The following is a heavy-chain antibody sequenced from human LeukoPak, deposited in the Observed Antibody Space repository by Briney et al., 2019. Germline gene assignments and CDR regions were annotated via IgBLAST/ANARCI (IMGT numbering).Heavy chain of an antibody. J-gene: IGHJ3*02. D-gene: IGHD1-1*01. Sequence: ASVKVSCKASGYTFTGYYMHWVRQAPGQGLEWMGWINPNSGGTNYAQKFQGRVTMTRDTSISTAYMELSRLRSDDTAVYYCARTSNWNDAGGPYAFDIWGQGTMVTVSS. V-gene: IGHV1-2*02. CDR1: GYTFTGYY. CDR3: ARTSNWNDAGGPYAFDI. CDR2: INPNSGGT.